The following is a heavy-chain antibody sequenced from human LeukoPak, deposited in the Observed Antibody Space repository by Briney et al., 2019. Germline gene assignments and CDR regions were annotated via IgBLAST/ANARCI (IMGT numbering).Heavy chain of an antibody. J-gene: IGHJ4*02. D-gene: IGHD3-16*02. CDR1: GFTFSSYS. V-gene: IGHV3-48*02. CDR3: ARDGGDYDYVWGSYCYTTTYYFDY. CDR2: ISSSSSTI. Sequence: GGSLRLSCAASGFTFSSYSMNWVRQAPGKGLEWVSYISSSSSTIYYADSVKGRFTISRDNAKNSLYLQMNSLRDEDTAVYYCARDGGDYDYVWGSYCYTTTYYFDYWGQGTLVTVSS.